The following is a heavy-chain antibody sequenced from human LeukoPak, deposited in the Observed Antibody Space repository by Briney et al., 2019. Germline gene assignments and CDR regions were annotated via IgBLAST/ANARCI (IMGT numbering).Heavy chain of an antibody. J-gene: IGHJ4*02. CDR1: GGTFSSYA. D-gene: IGHD1-26*01. V-gene: IGHV1-69*05. CDR2: IIPIFGTA. Sequence: ASVKVSCKASGGTFSSYAISWVRQAPGQGLEWMGGIIPIFGTANYAQKFQGRVTITTDESTSTAYMELSSLRPEDTAVYYCARGVGATGGDYWGQGTLVTVSS. CDR3: ARGVGATGGDY.